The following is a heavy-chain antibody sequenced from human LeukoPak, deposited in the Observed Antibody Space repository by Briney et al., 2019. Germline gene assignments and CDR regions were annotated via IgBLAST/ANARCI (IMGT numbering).Heavy chain of an antibody. J-gene: IGHJ5*02. CDR1: GFTFDGYA. CDR2: ISWNSGSI. CDR3: AKGFPPNR. V-gene: IGHV3-9*01. Sequence: PGRSLRLSCAASGFTFDGYAIHWVRQAPGKGLEWVSCISWNSGSIGYADSVRGRFTISRDNAKNSLYLQMNSLRTEDTALHYCAKGFPPNRWGQGTLVTVSS.